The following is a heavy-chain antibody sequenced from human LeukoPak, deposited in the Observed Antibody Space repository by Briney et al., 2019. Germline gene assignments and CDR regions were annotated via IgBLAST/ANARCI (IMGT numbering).Heavy chain of an antibody. J-gene: IGHJ4*02. CDR2: IYTSGST. D-gene: IGHD3-22*01. V-gene: IGHV4-4*07. CDR1: GGSISSYY. CDR3: ARDLEYDSSGYYYDY. Sequence: PSETQSLICTLSGGSISSYYCSWIRQPAGEGLEWLGRIYTSGSTNYNPSLKSRVTMSVDTAKNQFSLKLSSVTAADTAVYYCARDLEYDSSGYYYDYWGQGTLVTVSS.